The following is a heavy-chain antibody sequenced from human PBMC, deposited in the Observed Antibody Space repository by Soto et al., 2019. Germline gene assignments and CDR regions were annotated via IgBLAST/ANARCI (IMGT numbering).Heavy chain of an antibody. D-gene: IGHD6-19*01. J-gene: IGHJ1*01. CDR2: ISAYNGNT. Sequence: ASVKVSCKASGYTFTSYGISWVRQAHGQGLEWMGWISAYNGNTNYAQKLQARVTMTTDTSTSTAYMELRSLRSDETAVYYCARSSGLAVAGATAYFQHRSQGTLVTVSS. CDR1: GYTFTSYG. CDR3: ARSSGLAVAGATAYFQH. V-gene: IGHV1-18*01.